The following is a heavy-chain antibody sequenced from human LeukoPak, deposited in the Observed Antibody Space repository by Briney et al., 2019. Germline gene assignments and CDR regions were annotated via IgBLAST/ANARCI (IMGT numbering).Heavy chain of an antibody. D-gene: IGHD1-26*01. CDR1: GSSFTSYW. J-gene: IGHJ3*02. V-gene: IGHV5-51*01. CDR3: ARHFMSVREPTDAFDI. Sequence: GASLQISCKGSGSSFTSYWIGWVRQLPGKGLEWMGIIYPGDSDTRYSPSFQGQVTISADKSISTAYLQWSSLKASDTAMYYCARHFMSVREPTDAFDIWGQGTMVTVSS. CDR2: IYPGDSDT.